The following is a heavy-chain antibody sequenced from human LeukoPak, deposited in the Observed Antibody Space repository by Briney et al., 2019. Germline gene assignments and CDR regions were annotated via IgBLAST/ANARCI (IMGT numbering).Heavy chain of an antibody. D-gene: IGHD1-26*01. J-gene: IGHJ4*02. CDR1: GASITNYY. V-gene: IGHV4-59*01. Sequence: ASETLSLTCSVSGASITNYYWSWIRRAPGKGLEWIGYIYYSGNTNTYNPSLKSRATISLYTSRKYFSLELRSVTAADTAVYYCARGGSYGAYLDYWGQGALVIVSS. CDR3: ARGGSYGAYLDY. CDR2: IYYSGNT.